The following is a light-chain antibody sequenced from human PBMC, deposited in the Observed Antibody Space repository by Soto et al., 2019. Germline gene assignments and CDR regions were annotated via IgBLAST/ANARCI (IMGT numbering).Light chain of an antibody. V-gene: IGLV2-23*02. CDR2: EVS. CDR3: CSYAGSNTWV. J-gene: IGLJ3*02. CDR1: SSDVGSYNL. Sequence: QSALTQPASVSGSPEQSITISCTGTSSDVGSYNLVSWYQQHPGKAPKLMIYEVSRRPSGVSNRFSGSKSGNTASLTISGLQAEDEADYYCCSYAGSNTWVFGGGTQLTVL.